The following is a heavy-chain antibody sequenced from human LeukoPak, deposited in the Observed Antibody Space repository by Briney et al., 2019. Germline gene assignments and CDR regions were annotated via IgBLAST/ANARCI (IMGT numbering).Heavy chain of an antibody. Sequence: ASVKVSCKASGYTFIDYYIHWVRQAPGQGLEWMGWINPKSGGTNYAQKFQGRITMTRDTSISTAYMELSRLRSDDTAVFYCARDLGGYCSGAGCLDAFDIWGQGTMVTVSS. CDR2: INPKSGGT. V-gene: IGHV1-2*02. J-gene: IGHJ3*02. D-gene: IGHD2-15*01. CDR3: ARDLGGYCSGAGCLDAFDI. CDR1: GYTFIDYY.